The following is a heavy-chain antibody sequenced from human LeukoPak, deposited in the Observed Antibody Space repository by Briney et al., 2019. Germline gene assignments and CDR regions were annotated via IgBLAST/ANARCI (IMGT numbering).Heavy chain of an antibody. CDR2: INSDGSTT. Sequence: GGSLRLSCAASGFTFSSYWMHWVRQAPGKGLMWVSRINSDGSTTSYADSVRGRFTISRDNAKNTLYLQMNSLRVEDTAVYYCTRINYGWGQGTLVTVSS. V-gene: IGHV3-74*01. CDR1: GFTFSSYW. D-gene: IGHD3-16*01. J-gene: IGHJ4*02. CDR3: TRINYG.